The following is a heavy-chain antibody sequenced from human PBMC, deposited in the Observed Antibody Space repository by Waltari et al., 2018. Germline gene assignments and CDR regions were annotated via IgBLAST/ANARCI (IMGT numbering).Heavy chain of an antibody. CDR2: MNPKSGEP. D-gene: IGHD6-19*01. J-gene: IGHJ6*02. V-gene: IGHV1-8*02. CDR1: HYTSTSYE. Sequence: VQLALTAAEAKKAEHEVQVLCKASHYTSTSYEITRFRQAPVPGLAWLGWMNPKSGEPGYAQKFQGRGTMTRNTSISTADMELSSLRSEDTAVYYCARGVSGEQWLVRFHGMDVWGQGTTVTVSS. CDR3: ARGVSGEQWLVRFHGMDV.